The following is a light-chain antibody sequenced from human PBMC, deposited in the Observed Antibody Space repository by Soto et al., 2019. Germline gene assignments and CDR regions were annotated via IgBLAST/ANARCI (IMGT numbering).Light chain of an antibody. CDR1: QDISYS. Sequence: DIQMTQSPSSLSASIGDRVTITCQASQDISYSLNWYQQRPGKAPKLLIYGASNLEPGVPSRFSGSGSGTDFTFTVSSLQPEDIATYYCQQYDNLPPYTFGQGTKLEIK. CDR2: GAS. J-gene: IGKJ2*01. V-gene: IGKV1-33*01. CDR3: QQYDNLPPYT.